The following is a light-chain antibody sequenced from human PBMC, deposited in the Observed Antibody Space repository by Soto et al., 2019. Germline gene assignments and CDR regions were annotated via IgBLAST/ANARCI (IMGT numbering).Light chain of an antibody. CDR1: QRVSSR. J-gene: IGKJ1*01. Sequence: EIVMTQSPATLSLSPGERVTLSCRASQRVSSRLAWYQQKPGQAHRLLIYGASSRATGIPDGFSGSGSGTDFTLTISRLEPEDFAVYYCQQYGSSPRTFGQGTKGDIK. CDR3: QQYGSSPRT. CDR2: GAS. V-gene: IGKV3-20*01.